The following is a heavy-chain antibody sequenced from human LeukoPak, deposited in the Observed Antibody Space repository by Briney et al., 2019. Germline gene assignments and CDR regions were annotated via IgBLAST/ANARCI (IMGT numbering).Heavy chain of an antibody. V-gene: IGHV1-2*02. J-gene: IGHJ3*02. CDR1: GYTFTGYY. D-gene: IGHD5-24*01. Sequence: GASVKVSCKASGYTFTGYYMHWVRQAPGQGLEWMGWINPNSGGTNYAQKLQGRVTMTTDTSTSTAYMELRSLRSDDTAVYYCARLEMATDAFDIWGQGTMVTVSS. CDR2: INPNSGGT. CDR3: ARLEMATDAFDI.